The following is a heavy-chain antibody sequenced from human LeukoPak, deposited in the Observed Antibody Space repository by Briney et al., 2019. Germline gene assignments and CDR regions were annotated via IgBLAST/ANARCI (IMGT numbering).Heavy chain of an antibody. J-gene: IGHJ4*02. Sequence: GGSLRLSCAASGFTFSRYWMSWVRQAPGKGLEWVANIKEDGSEKYYVDSVKGRFTISRDNAKNSLYLQMNSLRGEDTAVYYCARGGALYSGGYWGQGTLVTVSS. CDR3: ARGGALYSGGY. D-gene: IGHD6-19*01. V-gene: IGHV3-7*05. CDR2: IKEDGSEK. CDR1: GFTFSRYW.